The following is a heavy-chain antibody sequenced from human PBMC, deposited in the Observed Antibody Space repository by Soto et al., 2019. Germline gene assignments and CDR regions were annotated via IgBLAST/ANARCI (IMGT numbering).Heavy chain of an antibody. CDR3: AREPRYCRGGSCSITGDAFDI. CDR1: GFTFINYA. V-gene: IGHV3-23*01. CDR2: ISGIDYKT. Sequence: PGRALRLSCAASGFTFINYAMNWGLQAPWKGLEWVSSISGIDYKTYYADSVKGRFSLSRDISTNTLHLQMNSLSAEDTAVYYCAREPRYCRGGSCSITGDAFDIWGQGTMVTVSS. J-gene: IGHJ3*02. D-gene: IGHD2-15*01.